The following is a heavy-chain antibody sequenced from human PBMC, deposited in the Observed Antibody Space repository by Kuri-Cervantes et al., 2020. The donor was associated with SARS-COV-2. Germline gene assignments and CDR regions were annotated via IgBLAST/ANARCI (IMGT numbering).Heavy chain of an antibody. CDR2: IYTSGST. D-gene: IGHD1-26*01. CDR1: GGSISSGSYY. V-gene: IGHV4-61*09. Sequence: LRLSCTVSGGSISSGSYYWSWIRQPAGKGLEWIGYIYTSGSTNYNPSLKSRVTISVDTSKNQFSLKLSSVTAADTAVYFCAREGYGATNWYFDLWGRGTLVTVSS. J-gene: IGHJ2*01. CDR3: AREGYGATNWYFDL.